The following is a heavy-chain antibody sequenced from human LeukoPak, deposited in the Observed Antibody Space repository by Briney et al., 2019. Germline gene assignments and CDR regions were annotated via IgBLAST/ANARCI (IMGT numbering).Heavy chain of an antibody. Sequence: GGSLRLSCEASGFTFSSYGMHWVRQAPGKGLEWVAVISYDGSNKYYADSVKGRFTISRDNSKNTLYLQMDSLRAEDTAVYYCAKILGPDYDDSIGTEYWGQGTLVTVSS. CDR2: ISYDGSNK. J-gene: IGHJ4*02. CDR3: AKILGPDYDDSIGTEY. CDR1: GFTFSSYG. D-gene: IGHD3-22*01. V-gene: IGHV3-30*18.